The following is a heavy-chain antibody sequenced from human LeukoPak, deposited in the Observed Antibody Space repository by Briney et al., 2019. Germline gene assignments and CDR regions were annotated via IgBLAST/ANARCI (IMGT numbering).Heavy chain of an antibody. CDR1: GYTFTGYY. D-gene: IGHD2-15*01. CDR3: ARDRCSGGSCYFDY. J-gene: IGHJ4*02. CDR2: INPNSGGT. V-gene: IGHV1-2*02. Sequence: ASVKVSCKASGYTFTGYYMHWVRQAPGQGLKWMGWINPNSGGTNYAQKLQGRVTMTTDTSTSTVYMELRSLRSDDTAVYYCARDRCSGGSCYFDYWGQGTLVIVSS.